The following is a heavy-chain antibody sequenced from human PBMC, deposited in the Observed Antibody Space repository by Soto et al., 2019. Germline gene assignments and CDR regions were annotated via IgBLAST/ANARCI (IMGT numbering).Heavy chain of an antibody. J-gene: IGHJ4*02. Sequence: QVQLQESGPGLVKPSETLSLTCTVSGGSISSYYWSWIRQPPGKGLEWIGYIYYSGGTNYNPSLKSRVTISVDTSKNQCSLKLSSVTAADTAVYYCARQRDSSGYYFHLDYWGQGTLVTVSS. CDR1: GGSISSYY. V-gene: IGHV4-59*01. CDR3: ARQRDSSGYYFHLDY. D-gene: IGHD3-22*01. CDR2: IYYSGGT.